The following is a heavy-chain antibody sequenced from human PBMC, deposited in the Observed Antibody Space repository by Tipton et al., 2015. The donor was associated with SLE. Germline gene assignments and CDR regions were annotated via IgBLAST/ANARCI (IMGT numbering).Heavy chain of an antibody. CDR3: ARVRSEYCSSTSCSHDAFDI. J-gene: IGHJ3*02. CDR2: IRFDGSTK. Sequence: SLRLSCVVSAFSIHWVRQAPGKGLEWVAFIRFDGSTKYYVDSVKGRFTISRDNSKNTLYLQMNSLRAEDTAVYYCARVRSEYCSSTSCSHDAFDIWGQGTMVTVSS. V-gene: IGHV3-30*02. D-gene: IGHD2-2*01. CDR1: AFS.